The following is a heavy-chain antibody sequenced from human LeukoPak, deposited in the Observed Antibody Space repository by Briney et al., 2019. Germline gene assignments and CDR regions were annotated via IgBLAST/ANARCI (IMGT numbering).Heavy chain of an antibody. V-gene: IGHV3-74*01. J-gene: IGHJ4*02. CDR1: GFTFSNYW. D-gene: IGHD5-24*01. CDR2: INIDGSRT. CDR3: ARDRRWLQYSDY. Sequence: GGSLRLSCAGSGFTFSNYWVHWVRQAPGKGLVWVSRINIDGSRTDYADSVKGRFTISRDNAKNTLYLQMNSLSAEDTAVYYCARDRRWLQYSDYWGQGTLVTVSS.